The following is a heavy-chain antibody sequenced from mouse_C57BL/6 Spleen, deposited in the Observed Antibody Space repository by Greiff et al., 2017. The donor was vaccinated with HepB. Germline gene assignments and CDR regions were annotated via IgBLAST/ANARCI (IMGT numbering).Heavy chain of an antibody. CDR1: GFSLTSYG. Sequence: VKVVESGPGLVQPSQSLSITCTVSGFSLTSYGVHWVRQSPGKGLEWLGVIWRGGSTDYNEAFMSRLSITKDNSKSQVFFKMNSLQADDTAIYYCAKTLYAMDYWGQGTSVTVSS. CDR3: AKTLYAMDY. V-gene: IGHV2-5*01. CDR2: IWRGGST. J-gene: IGHJ4*01.